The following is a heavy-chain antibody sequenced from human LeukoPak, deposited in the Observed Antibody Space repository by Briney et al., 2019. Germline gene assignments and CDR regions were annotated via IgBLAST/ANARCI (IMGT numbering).Heavy chain of an antibody. CDR1: GFTFSSYA. V-gene: IGHV3-23*01. CDR2: INDNGDGT. D-gene: IGHD3-10*01. CDR3: AKGANYYGSGSYHDY. J-gene: IGHJ4*02. Sequence: GGSLRLSCAASGFTFSSYAMSWVRQAPGKGLKWVSTINDNGDGTYYADSVKGRFTISRDNSKNTLYLQMNSLRAEDTAVYYCAKGANYYGSGSYHDYWGQGTLVTVSS.